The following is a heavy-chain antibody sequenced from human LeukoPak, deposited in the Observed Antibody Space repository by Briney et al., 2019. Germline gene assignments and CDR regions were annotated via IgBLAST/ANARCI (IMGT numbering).Heavy chain of an antibody. CDR1: GGSFSGYY. V-gene: IGHV4-34*01. D-gene: IGHD6-19*01. J-gene: IGHJ4*02. CDR3: PKRPPPSGWYSGTPIV. CDR2: INHSGST. Sequence: TSETLSPTCAVYGGSFSGYYWSWIRQPPGKGLEWIGEINHSGSTNYNPFLKSRATISVDTSKNNFSLKLSSVTAADPAVYYCPKRPPPSGWYSGTPIVGGQGTLVTVSS.